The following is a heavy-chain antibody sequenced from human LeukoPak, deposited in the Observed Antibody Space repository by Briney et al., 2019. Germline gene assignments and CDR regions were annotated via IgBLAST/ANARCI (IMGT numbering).Heavy chain of an antibody. Sequence: ASVKVSCKASGGTFSSYAISWVRQATGQGLEWMGWMNPNSGNTGYAQKFQGRVTITRNTSISTAYMELSSLRSEDTAVYYCARAYGEWLVELGFDPWGQGTLVTVSS. V-gene: IGHV1-8*03. J-gene: IGHJ5*02. D-gene: IGHD6-19*01. CDR3: ARAYGEWLVELGFDP. CDR2: MNPNSGNT. CDR1: GGTFSSYA.